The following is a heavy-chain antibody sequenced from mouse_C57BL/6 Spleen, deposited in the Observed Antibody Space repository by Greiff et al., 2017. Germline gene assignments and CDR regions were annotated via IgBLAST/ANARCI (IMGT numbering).Heavy chain of an antibody. V-gene: IGHV1-31*01. D-gene: IGHD1-1*01. CDR1: GYSFTGYY. CDR2: IYPYNGVS. CDR3: ARSDYYGSSERFSMDY. Sequence: EVQLMESGPELVKPGASVKISCKASGYSFTGYYMHWVKQSPGNILDWIGYIYPYNGVSSYNQKFKGKATLTVDKSSSTAYMELRSLTSEDSAVYYCARSDYYGSSERFSMDYWGQGTSVTVSS. J-gene: IGHJ4*01.